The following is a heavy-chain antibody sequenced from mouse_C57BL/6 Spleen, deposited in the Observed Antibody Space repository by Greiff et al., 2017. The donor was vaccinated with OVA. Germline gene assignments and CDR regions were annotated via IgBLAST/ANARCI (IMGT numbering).Heavy chain of an antibody. CDR3: ARGGTGKRYFDV. CDR1: GFTFSSYA. V-gene: IGHV5-4*03. CDR2: ISDGGSYT. J-gene: IGHJ1*03. Sequence: EVNLVESGGGLVKPGGSLKLSCAASGFTFSSYAMSWVRQTPEKRLEWVATISDGGSYTYYPDNVKGRFTISRDNAKNNLYLQMSHLKSEDTAMYYCARGGTGKRYFDVWGTGTTVTVSS. D-gene: IGHD4-1*01.